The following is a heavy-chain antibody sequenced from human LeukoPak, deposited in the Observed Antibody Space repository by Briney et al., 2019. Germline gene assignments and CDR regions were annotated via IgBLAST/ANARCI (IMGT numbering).Heavy chain of an antibody. Sequence: SETLFLTCTVSGGSISSYYWSWIRQPPGKGLEWIGYIYTSGSTNYNPSLKSRVTISVDTSKNQFSLKLSSVTAADTAVYYCARQGISYYFDYWGQGTLVTVSS. CDR1: GGSISSYY. CDR3: ARQGISYYFDY. V-gene: IGHV4-4*09. J-gene: IGHJ4*02. D-gene: IGHD2/OR15-2a*01. CDR2: IYTSGST.